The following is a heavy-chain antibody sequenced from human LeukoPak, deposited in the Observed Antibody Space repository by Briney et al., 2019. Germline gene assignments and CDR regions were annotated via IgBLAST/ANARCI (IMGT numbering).Heavy chain of an antibody. Sequence: GESLRLSCAASGFTVSSNYMSWVRQAPGKGLEWVSVIYSGGSTYYADSVKGRFTISRDNSKNTLYLQMNSLRAEDTAVYYCAKPHDSSGYYPKKLNAFDIWGQGTMVTVSS. CDR2: IYSGGST. J-gene: IGHJ3*02. CDR1: GFTVSSNY. D-gene: IGHD3-22*01. V-gene: IGHV3-53*01. CDR3: AKPHDSSGYYPKKLNAFDI.